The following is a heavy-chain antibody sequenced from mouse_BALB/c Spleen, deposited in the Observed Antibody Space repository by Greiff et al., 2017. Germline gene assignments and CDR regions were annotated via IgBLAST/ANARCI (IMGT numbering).Heavy chain of an antibody. J-gene: IGHJ4*01. Sequence: EVKLMESGGGLVKLGGSLKLSCAASGFTFSSYYMSWVRQTPEKRLELVAAINSNGGSTYYPDTVKGRFTISRDNAKNTLYLQMSSLKSEDTALYYCARHYSRDAMDYWGQGTSVTVSS. CDR3: ARHYSRDAMDY. V-gene: IGHV5-6-2*01. CDR1: GFTFSSYY. D-gene: IGHD2-1*01. CDR2: INSNGGST.